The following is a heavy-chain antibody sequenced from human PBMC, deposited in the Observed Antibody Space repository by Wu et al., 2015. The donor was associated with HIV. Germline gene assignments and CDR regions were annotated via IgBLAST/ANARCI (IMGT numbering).Heavy chain of an antibody. V-gene: IGHV1-46*01. CDR1: GYSFTNFY. Sequence: QVQLVQSGAEVKKPGASVKVSCKASGYSFTNFYIHWVRQAPGQGLEWMGVINPSAGIASYTQKFQGRLTMTRDTSTSTVYMELNNLRSEDTAVYYCARSTAAGPGWFDPWGQGTLVTVSS. D-gene: IGHD6-13*01. CDR2: INPSAGIA. CDR3: ARSTAAGPGWFDP. J-gene: IGHJ5*02.